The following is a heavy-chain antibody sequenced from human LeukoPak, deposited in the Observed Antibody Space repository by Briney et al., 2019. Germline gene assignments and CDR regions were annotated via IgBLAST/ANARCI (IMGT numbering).Heavy chain of an antibody. D-gene: IGHD3-22*01. V-gene: IGHV1-69*05. Sequence: SVKVSCKASGGTFSSYAVSWVRQAPGQGLEWMGRIIPIFGAANYAQKFQVRGTITTDESTSTAYMELSSLRSEDTAVYYCAGGPPNYYDSSGYQYSSDYWGQGTLVTVSS. CDR2: IIPIFGAA. CDR3: AGGPPNYYDSSGYQYSSDY. J-gene: IGHJ4*02. CDR1: GGTFSSYA.